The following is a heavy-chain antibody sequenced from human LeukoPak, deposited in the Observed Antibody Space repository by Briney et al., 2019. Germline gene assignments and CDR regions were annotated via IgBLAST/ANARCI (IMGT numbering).Heavy chain of an antibody. CDR2: IYYSGST. V-gene: IGHV4-39*01. CDR3: AGLIRPGWFDP. D-gene: IGHD1-14*01. J-gene: IGHJ5*02. CDR1: GGSISSSSYY. Sequence: SETLSLTCTVSGGSISSSSYYWGWIRQPPGKGLEWIANIYYSGSTYYNPSLKSRVTISVDTSKNQLSLKLSAVTAADTAVYYCAGLIRPGWFDPWGQGTLVTVSS.